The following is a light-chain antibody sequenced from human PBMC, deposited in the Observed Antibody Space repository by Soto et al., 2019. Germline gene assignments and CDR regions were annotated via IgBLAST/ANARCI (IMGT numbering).Light chain of an antibody. J-gene: IGKJ5*01. CDR3: HQRQYWPPIT. V-gene: IGKV3-11*01. CDR2: GAS. Sequence: EIFWTQYQYTLSLSAVERATLRGRSSQSVTNYIAWYQQKPGQAPRLLIYGASSRATGIPARFSGSGSGTDFTLTISSLEPEDFAVYYCHQRQYWPPITFGQGTRLEIK. CDR1: QSVTNY.